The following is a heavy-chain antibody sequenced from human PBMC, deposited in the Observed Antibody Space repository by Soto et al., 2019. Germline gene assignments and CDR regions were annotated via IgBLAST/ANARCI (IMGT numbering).Heavy chain of an antibody. Sequence: GGSLRLSCVGSGFSFSSYWVHWVRQPPGKGLEWVSRINAGGTSISYADSVKGRFTISRDNAKNTLYLQMDGLGVDDTAVYYCARAGYDYVWGSSGLDPWGQGTLVTVSS. CDR1: GFSFSSYW. V-gene: IGHV3-74*01. CDR3: ARAGYDYVWGSSGLDP. CDR2: INAGGTSI. D-gene: IGHD3-16*01. J-gene: IGHJ5*02.